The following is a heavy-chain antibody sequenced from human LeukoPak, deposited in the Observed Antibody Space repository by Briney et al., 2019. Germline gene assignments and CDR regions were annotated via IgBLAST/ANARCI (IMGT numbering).Heavy chain of an antibody. V-gene: IGHV1-8*01. CDR3: ARFPGYGDCDWFDP. CDR1: GYTFTSCD. CDR2: MNPNSGNT. Sequence: ASVKVSCKASGYTFTSCDINWVRQATGQGLEWMGWMNPNSGNTGYAQKFQGRVTMTRNTSISTAYMELSSLRSEDTAVYYCARFPGYGDCDWFDPWGQGTLVTVSS. J-gene: IGHJ5*02. D-gene: IGHD4-17*01.